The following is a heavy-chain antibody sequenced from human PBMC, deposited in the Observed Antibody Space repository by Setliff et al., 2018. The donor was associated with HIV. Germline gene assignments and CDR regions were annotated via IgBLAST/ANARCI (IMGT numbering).Heavy chain of an antibody. D-gene: IGHD1-7*01. Sequence: PGGSLRLSCAASGFTFSSYAMNWVRQAPGKGLEWVSYITSSGSITYYADSVKGRFTIPRDNSKNMLYLQMDSLRAEDTAVYYCARGRNRNYVVYGMDVWGQGTTVTVSS. V-gene: IGHV3-23*01. CDR1: GFTFSSYA. J-gene: IGHJ6*02. CDR3: ARGRNRNYVVYGMDV. CDR2: ITSSGSIT.